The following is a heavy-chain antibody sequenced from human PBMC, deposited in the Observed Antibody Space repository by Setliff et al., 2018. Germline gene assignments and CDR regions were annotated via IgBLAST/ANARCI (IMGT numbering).Heavy chain of an antibody. J-gene: IGHJ6*03. Sequence: SETLSLTCTVSGGSMGSYYWTWIRQSAGKGLEWIGRVYTTGSTAFNPSLNSRATMSLDKSKNQFSLKLYSVTAADTAVYFCARVRITPYCMDVWGKGTTVTVS. CDR2: VYTTGST. V-gene: IGHV4-4*07. CDR3: ARVRITPYCMDV. CDR1: GGSMGSYY. D-gene: IGHD3-10*01.